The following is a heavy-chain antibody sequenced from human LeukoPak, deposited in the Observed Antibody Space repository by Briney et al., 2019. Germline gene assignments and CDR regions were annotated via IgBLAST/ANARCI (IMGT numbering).Heavy chain of an antibody. Sequence: ASVKVSCKASGYTFTSYAMHWVRQAPGQRLEWMGWINAGNGNTKYSQKFQGRVTITRDTSASTAYMELSSLRSEDTAVYYCASATHFSSGWSDAFDIWGQGTMATVSS. CDR2: INAGNGNT. CDR3: ASATHFSSGWSDAFDI. J-gene: IGHJ3*02. CDR1: GYTFTSYA. D-gene: IGHD6-19*01. V-gene: IGHV1-3*01.